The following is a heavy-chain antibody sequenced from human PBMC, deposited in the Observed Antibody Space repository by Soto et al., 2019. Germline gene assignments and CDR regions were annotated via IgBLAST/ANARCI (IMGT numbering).Heavy chain of an antibody. D-gene: IGHD4-17*01. J-gene: IGHJ4*02. Sequence: QVQLVQSGAEVKKPGSSVKVSCKASGGTFSSYTISWVRQAPGQGLEWMGRIIPILGIANYAQKFQGRATITADKSTSTAYMELSSLRSEDTAVYYCASAPPRPYGDYGYFDYWGQGTLVTVSS. V-gene: IGHV1-69*02. CDR3: ASAPPRPYGDYGYFDY. CDR2: IIPILGIA. CDR1: GGTFSSYT.